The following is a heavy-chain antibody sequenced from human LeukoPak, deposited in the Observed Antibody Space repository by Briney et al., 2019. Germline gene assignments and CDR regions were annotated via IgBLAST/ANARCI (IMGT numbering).Heavy chain of an antibody. Sequence: SETLSLTCTVSGGSIDSNSWTWIRQPPGKGLEWIGYIYCSGTTNYNPSLKSRVTMSVNMSKNQFSLKPSSVTAADTAVYYCARRSSSWKNWFDPWGQGTLVTVSS. CDR2: IYCSGTT. CDR1: GGSIDSNS. V-gene: IGHV4-59*01. D-gene: IGHD6-13*01. CDR3: ARRSSSWKNWFDP. J-gene: IGHJ5*02.